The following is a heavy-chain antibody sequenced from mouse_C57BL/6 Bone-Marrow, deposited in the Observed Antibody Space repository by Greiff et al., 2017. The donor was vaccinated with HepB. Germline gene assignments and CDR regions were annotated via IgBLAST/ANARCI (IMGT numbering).Heavy chain of an antibody. D-gene: IGHD2-5*01. J-gene: IGHJ4*01. Sequence: QVQLKESGPGLVQPSQSLSITCTVSGFSFTSYGVHWVRQSPGKGLEWLGVIWSGGSTDYNAAFISRLSISKDNSKSQVFFKMNSLQADDTAIYYCARKGPSNGDAMDYWGQGTSVTVSS. V-gene: IGHV2-2*01. CDR1: GFSFTSYG. CDR3: ARKGPSNGDAMDY. CDR2: IWSGGST.